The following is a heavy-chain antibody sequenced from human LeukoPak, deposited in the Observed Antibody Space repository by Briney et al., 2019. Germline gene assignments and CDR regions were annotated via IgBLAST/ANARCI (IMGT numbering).Heavy chain of an antibody. D-gene: IGHD4-17*01. J-gene: IGHJ4*02. CDR1: GGSISGSY. CDR2: MYNSGST. V-gene: IGHV4-59*01. CDR3: ARGIESYGDYGN. Sequence: SETLSLTCTVSGGSISGSYWSWIRQPPGKGLEWIAYMYNSGSTNYNPSLKSRVTISIDTSRNQFSLKLSSLTAADAAIYYCARGIESYGDYGNCGQGILVTVSS.